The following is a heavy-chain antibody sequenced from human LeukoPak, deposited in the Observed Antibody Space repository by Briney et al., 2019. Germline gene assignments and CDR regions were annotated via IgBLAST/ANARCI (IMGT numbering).Heavy chain of an antibody. Sequence: SETLSLTCSVSGDSTGSDDYYWSWIRHHPGKGLEWIGYIHHSGSSYYNPSLKSRVTMSVDTSANHFSLRLNSVTAADTAVYYCAKAPRYYYDSSGYPYYFDYWGQGTLVTVSS. V-gene: IGHV4-31*03. CDR3: AKAPRYYYDSSGYPYYFDY. D-gene: IGHD3-22*01. J-gene: IGHJ4*02. CDR1: GDSTGSDDYY. CDR2: IHHSGSS.